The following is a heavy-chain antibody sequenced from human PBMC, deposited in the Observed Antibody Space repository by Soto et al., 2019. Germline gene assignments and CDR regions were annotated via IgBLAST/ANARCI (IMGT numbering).Heavy chain of an antibody. CDR3: AKNPGYYYDSTGYHFDY. CDR1: EFTFSNYA. CDR2: ISYGGGTT. J-gene: IGHJ4*02. V-gene: IGHV3-23*01. D-gene: IGHD3-22*01. Sequence: GGSLRLSCAASEFTFSNYAMSWVRQAPGKGLEWVSAISYGGGTTYYADSVKGRFTISRDNSKNTLYLQMNSLRAEDTALYYCAKNPGYYYDSTGYHFDYWGQGTLVPVSS.